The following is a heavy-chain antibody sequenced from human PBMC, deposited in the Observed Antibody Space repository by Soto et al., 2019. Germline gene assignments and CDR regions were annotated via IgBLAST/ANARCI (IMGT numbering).Heavy chain of an antibody. J-gene: IGHJ6*02. CDR3: ARDRVVVAATVGYYGMDV. CDR2: INHSGRT. CDR1: GGSFRGYY. Sequence: SETLSLTCAVYGGSFRGYYWSWIRQPPGKGLEWIGEINHSGRTNYNPSLKSRVTISVETSKSQFSLKLSSVTAADTAVYYCARDRVVVAATVGYYGMDVWGQGTTVTVSS. V-gene: IGHV4-34*01. D-gene: IGHD2-15*01.